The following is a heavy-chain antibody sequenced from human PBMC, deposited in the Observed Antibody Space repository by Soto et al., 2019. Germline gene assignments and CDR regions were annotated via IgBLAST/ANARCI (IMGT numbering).Heavy chain of an antibody. CDR2: INAGNGNT. V-gene: IGHV1-3*01. CDR3: ASGYDFWSGGAYMDV. Sequence: QVQLVQSGAEVKKPGASVKVSCKASGYTFTSYAMHWVRQAPGQRLEWMGWINAGNGNTKYSQKFQGRVTITRDTSASTAYMELSSLRSEDMAVYYCASGYDFWSGGAYMDVWGKGTTVTVSS. CDR1: GYTFTSYA. J-gene: IGHJ6*03. D-gene: IGHD3-3*01.